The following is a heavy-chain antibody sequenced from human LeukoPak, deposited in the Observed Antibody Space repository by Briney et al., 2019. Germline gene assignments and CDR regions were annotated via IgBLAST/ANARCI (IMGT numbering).Heavy chain of an antibody. CDR2: IKSKTDGGTT. CDR3: AKGPLLEWSVDY. Sequence: GGSLRLSCAASGFTSSNAWMSWVRQAPGKGPEWIGRIKSKTDGGTTDYAAPLKGRFTISRDNSKNTLYLQMNSLRAEDTAVYYCAKGPLLEWSVDYWGQGTLVTVSS. D-gene: IGHD3-3*01. CDR1: GFTSSNAW. V-gene: IGHV3-15*01. J-gene: IGHJ4*02.